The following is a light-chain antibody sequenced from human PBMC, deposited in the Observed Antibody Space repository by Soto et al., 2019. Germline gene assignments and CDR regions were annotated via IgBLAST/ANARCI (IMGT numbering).Light chain of an antibody. Sequence: EIVLTQSPATLSLSPGERATLSCRASQSVSTYLAWYQHKPGQAPRLLIHDASKRATGIPARFSASGSGTDFTLTISSLEPEDFAVYYCQQRTLFGQGTKVEIK. CDR1: QSVSTY. CDR3: QQRTL. CDR2: DAS. J-gene: IGKJ1*01. V-gene: IGKV3-11*01.